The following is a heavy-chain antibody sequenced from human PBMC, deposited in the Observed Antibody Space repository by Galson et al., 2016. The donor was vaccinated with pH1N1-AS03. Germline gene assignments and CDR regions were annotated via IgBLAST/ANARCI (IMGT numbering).Heavy chain of an antibody. CDR1: GYTFTTYY. CDR3: ALLQGPTTPGH. CDR2: INPVSGET. Sequence: SVKVSCKASGYTFTTYYVHWVRQAPGQGLEWVGRINPVSGETDSPQKFQDRVTLTRDKSISSAYLDLSGLTFDDTAVYYCALLQGPTTPGHWGQGTLVTGSS. V-gene: IGHV1-2*06. J-gene: IGHJ4*02. D-gene: IGHD1-26*01.